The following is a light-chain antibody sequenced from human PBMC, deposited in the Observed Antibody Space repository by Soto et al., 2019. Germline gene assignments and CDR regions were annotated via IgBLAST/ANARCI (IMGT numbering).Light chain of an antibody. V-gene: IGKV1-39*01. CDR1: QSTSNY. CDR2: AAS. Sequence: DIQMTQSPSTLSASVGDRVAITCRASQSTSNYVNWYQQQPGKAPKLLIYAASRLQSGVPSRFSGSGSRTDFTLTISSLQPEDFATYYCQQSYSSPAFGQGTKVDIK. CDR3: QQSYSSPA. J-gene: IGKJ1*01.